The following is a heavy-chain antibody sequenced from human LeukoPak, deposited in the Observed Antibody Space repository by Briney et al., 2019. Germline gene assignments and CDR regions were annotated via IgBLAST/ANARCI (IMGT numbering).Heavy chain of an antibody. CDR2: ITYSGNT. J-gene: IGHJ6*03. V-gene: IGHV4-39*07. CDR1: GGSVTSGSYY. Sequence: SETLSLTCTVSGGSVTSGSYYWAWIRQPPGKGLEWVGSITYSGNTYYSASLRSRVTLSVDTSKNQFSLKLSSVTAADTAVYYCARLDRSGWYNYYYYYMDVWGKGTTVTISS. CDR3: ARLDRSGWYNYYYYYMDV. D-gene: IGHD6-19*01.